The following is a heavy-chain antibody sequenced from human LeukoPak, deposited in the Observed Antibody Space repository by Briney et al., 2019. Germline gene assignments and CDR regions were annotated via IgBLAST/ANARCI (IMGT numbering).Heavy chain of an antibody. CDR2: TSGSGGSA. D-gene: IGHD3-22*01. Sequence: GGSLRLSCAASGFTFSSYAMSWVRQAPGKGLEWVSATSGSGGSAYYADFVKGRFTISRDNSKNTLYLQMNSLRAEDTAVYYCAKTSTMIVVVWAFDIWGQGTMVTVSS. CDR3: AKTSTMIVVVWAFDI. V-gene: IGHV3-23*01. CDR1: GFTFSSYA. J-gene: IGHJ3*02.